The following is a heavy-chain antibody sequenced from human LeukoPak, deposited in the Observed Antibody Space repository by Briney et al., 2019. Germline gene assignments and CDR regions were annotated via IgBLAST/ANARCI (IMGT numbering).Heavy chain of an antibody. CDR3: AKDSGYYTTYYFDY. CDR1: GFTFSSYS. V-gene: IGHV3-21*04. D-gene: IGHD3/OR15-3a*01. Sequence: PGGSLRLSCAASGFTFSSYSMNWVRQAPGKGLEWISSISSSSSYIYYADSVKGRFTISRDNSKNTLYLQMNSLRAEDTAVYYCAKDSGYYTTYYFDYWGQGTLVTVSS. J-gene: IGHJ4*02. CDR2: ISSSSSYI.